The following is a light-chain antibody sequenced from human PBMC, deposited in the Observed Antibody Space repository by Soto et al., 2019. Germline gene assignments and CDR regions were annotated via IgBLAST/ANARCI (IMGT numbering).Light chain of an antibody. CDR2: AAS. Sequence: EVVVSQSPATLSVSLGGRATLSCRASQSVRTNLAWYQQKPGQAPRLLIYAASTRATGIPARFSGSGSGTEFTLTMSILQAEYFAVYYCQQYNNWPSLNFGGGSKVQFK. V-gene: IGKV3-15*01. J-gene: IGKJ4*01. CDR1: QSVRTN. CDR3: QQYNNWPSLN.